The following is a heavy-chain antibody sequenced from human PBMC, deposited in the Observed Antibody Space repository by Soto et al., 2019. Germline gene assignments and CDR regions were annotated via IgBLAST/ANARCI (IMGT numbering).Heavy chain of an antibody. CDR1: GYTFTSYG. V-gene: IGHV1-18*01. Sequence: QVQLVQSGAEVKKPGASVKVSCKASGYTFTSYGISWVRQAPGQGLEWMGWISAYNGNTNYAQKLQGRVTMTTDTSTSTAYMELRSLRSDDTAVYYCARDIPYYYDSSGYSLSPFDYWRQGTLVTVSS. D-gene: IGHD3-22*01. J-gene: IGHJ4*02. CDR2: ISAYNGNT. CDR3: ARDIPYYYDSSGYSLSPFDY.